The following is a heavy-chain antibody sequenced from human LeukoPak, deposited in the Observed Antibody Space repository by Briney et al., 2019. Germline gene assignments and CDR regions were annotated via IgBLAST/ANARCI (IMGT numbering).Heavy chain of an antibody. Sequence: QSGGSLRLSRAASGFIFSSNGMHWVRQTPGKGLDWVAFTQYDESKTFYGDSERGRFTITRDNSKNTLFLQKNSLATDDSAVDYCAKARYSGSPALDFWGQGTLVTVSS. CDR1: GFIFSSNG. CDR3: AKARYSGSPALDF. D-gene: IGHD1-26*01. CDR2: TQYDESKT. V-gene: IGHV3-30*02. J-gene: IGHJ4*02.